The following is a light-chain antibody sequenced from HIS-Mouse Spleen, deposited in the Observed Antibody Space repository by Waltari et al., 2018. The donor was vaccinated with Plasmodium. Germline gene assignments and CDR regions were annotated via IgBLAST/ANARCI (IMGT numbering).Light chain of an antibody. CDR2: EGS. CDR3: CSYAGSSTWV. J-gene: IGLJ3*02. Sequence: QSALTQPASVSGSPGQSITISCTGPSSDAGRYNLVSWYQQPPGKAPKLMIYEGSKRPSGVSNRFSGSKSGNTASLTISGLQAEDEADYYCCSYAGSSTWVFGGGTKLTVL. CDR1: SSDAGRYNL. V-gene: IGLV2-23*01.